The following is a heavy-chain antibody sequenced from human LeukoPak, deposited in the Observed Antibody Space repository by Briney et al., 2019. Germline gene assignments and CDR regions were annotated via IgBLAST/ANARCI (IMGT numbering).Heavy chain of an antibody. V-gene: IGHV3-30*02. CDR1: GFTFSSYG. CDR2: IRFDGSYK. J-gene: IGHJ3*02. CDR3: TVRGVISSAFDI. Sequence: GGSLRLSCAASGFTFSSYGMHWVRQAPGKGLEWVAFIRFDGSYKYYADSVKGRFTISRDNSKNTLYLQMNSLRAEDTAVYYCTVRGVISSAFDIWGQGTMVTVSS. D-gene: IGHD3-10*01.